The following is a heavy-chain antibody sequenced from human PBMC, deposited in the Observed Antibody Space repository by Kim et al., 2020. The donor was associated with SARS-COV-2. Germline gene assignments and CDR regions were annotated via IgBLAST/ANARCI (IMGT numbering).Heavy chain of an antibody. CDR1: GGSFSGYY. D-gene: IGHD6-13*01. CDR3: ARGSTAADGMDV. CDR2: INHSGST. J-gene: IGHJ6*02. V-gene: IGHV4-34*01. Sequence: SETLSLTCAVYGGSFSGYYWSWIRQPPGKGLEWIGEINHSGSTNYNPSLKSRVTISVDTSKNQFSLKLSSVTAADTAVYYCARGSTAADGMDVWGQGTTVTVSS.